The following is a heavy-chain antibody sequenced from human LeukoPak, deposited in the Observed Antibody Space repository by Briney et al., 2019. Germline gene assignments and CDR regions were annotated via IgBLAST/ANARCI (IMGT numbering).Heavy chain of an antibody. CDR1: GFTVSTSY. CDR3: ARDSHGSGSYYNLNWFDP. J-gene: IGHJ5*02. CDR2: IYSGGST. Sequence: GGSLRLSCAASGFTVSTSYMSWVRQAPGKGLEWVSVIYSGGSTYYADSVKGRFTISRDNAKNSLYLQMNSLRAEDTAVYYCARDSHGSGSYYNLNWFDPWGQGTLVTVSS. V-gene: IGHV3-53*01. D-gene: IGHD3-10*01.